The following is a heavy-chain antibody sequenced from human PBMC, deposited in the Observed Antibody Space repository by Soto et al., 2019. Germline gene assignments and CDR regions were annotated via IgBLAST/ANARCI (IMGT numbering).Heavy chain of an antibody. Sequence: ASVKVSCKASGYTFTSYGISWVRQAPGQGLEWMGWISAYNGNTNYAQKLQGRVTMTTDTSTSTAYMELRSPRSDDTAVYYCARGGYSSSYGPDYGMDVWGQGTTVTVSS. CDR2: ISAYNGNT. V-gene: IGHV1-18*01. D-gene: IGHD6-13*01. CDR1: GYTFTSYG. J-gene: IGHJ6*02. CDR3: ARGGYSSSYGPDYGMDV.